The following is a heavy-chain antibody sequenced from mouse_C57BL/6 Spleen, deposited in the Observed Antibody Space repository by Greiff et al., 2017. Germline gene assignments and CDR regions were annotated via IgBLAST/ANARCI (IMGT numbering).Heavy chain of an antibody. CDR2: IYPGDGDT. Sequence: QVQLKESGPELVKPGASVKISCKASGYAFSSSWMNWVKQRPGKGLEWIGRIYPGDGDTNYNGKFKGKATLTADKSSSTAYMQLSSLTSEDSAVYFCARERDGSYAMDYWGQGTSVTVSS. CDR3: ARERDGSYAMDY. V-gene: IGHV1-82*01. D-gene: IGHD2-3*01. CDR1: GYAFSSSW. J-gene: IGHJ4*01.